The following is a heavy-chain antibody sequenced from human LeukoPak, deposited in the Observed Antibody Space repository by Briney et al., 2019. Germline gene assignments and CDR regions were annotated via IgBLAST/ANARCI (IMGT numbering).Heavy chain of an antibody. CDR2: IYYSGST. CDR1: GGSISSYY. V-gene: IGHV4-59*08. D-gene: IGHD1-1*01. J-gene: IGHJ4*02. CDR3: AGRATTGAPYYFDY. Sequence: SETLSLTCTVSGGSISSYYWSWIRQPPGKGLEWIGYIYYSGSTNYNPSLKSRVTISVDTSKNQFSLKLSSVTAADTAVYYCAGRATTGAPYYFDYWGQGTLVTVSS.